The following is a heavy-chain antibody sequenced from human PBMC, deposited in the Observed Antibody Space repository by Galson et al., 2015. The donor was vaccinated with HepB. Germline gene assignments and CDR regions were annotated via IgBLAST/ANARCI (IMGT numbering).Heavy chain of an antibody. Sequence: SVKVSCKVSGYTLTELSMHWVRQAPGKGLEWMGGFDPEDGETIYAQKFQGRVTMTEDTSTDTAYMELSSLRSEDTAVYYCATRSSGSYWDAFDIWGQGTMVTVSS. CDR3: ATRSSGSYWDAFDI. V-gene: IGHV1-24*01. J-gene: IGHJ3*02. CDR2: FDPEDGET. D-gene: IGHD1-26*01. CDR1: GYTLTELS.